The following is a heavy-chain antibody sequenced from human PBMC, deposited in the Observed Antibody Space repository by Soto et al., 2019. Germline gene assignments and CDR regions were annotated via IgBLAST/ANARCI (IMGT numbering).Heavy chain of an antibody. V-gene: IGHV4-61*08. CDR3: ARHTDIVSSTVYN. Sequence: SETLSLTCTVSGGSISSGDYYWSWIRQPPGKGLEWIGYIYYSGGTNYNPSLKSRVTISVDTSKNQFSLKLSSVTAADTAVYYCARHTDIVSSTVYNWGQGILVTVSS. CDR1: GGSISSGDYY. CDR2: IYYSGGT. D-gene: IGHD5-12*01. J-gene: IGHJ4*02.